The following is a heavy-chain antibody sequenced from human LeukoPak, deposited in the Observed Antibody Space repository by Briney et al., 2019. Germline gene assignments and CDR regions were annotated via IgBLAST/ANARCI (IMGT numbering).Heavy chain of an antibody. J-gene: IGHJ4*02. CDR3: AKEGAITMIVVVEGLFDY. CDR1: GFTFSSYA. Sequence: GGSLRLSCAASGFTFSSYAMSWVRQAPGKGLEWVSAISGSGGSTYYADSVKGRFTISRDNSKNTLYLQMNSLRAEDTAVYYCAKEGAITMIVVVEGLFDYWGQGTLVTVSS. CDR2: ISGSGGST. D-gene: IGHD3-22*01. V-gene: IGHV3-23*01.